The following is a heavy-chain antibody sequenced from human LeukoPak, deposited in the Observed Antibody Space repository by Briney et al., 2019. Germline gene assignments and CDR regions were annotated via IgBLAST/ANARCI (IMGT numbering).Heavy chain of an antibody. V-gene: IGHV4-38-2*01. Sequence: SETLSLTCAVSGYSISSGYYWGWIRQPPGKGLEWIGSIYHSGSTYYNPSLKSRVTISVDTSKNQFSPKLSSVTAADTAVYYCAQRVRGGNNWFGPWGQGTLVTVSS. CDR1: GYSISSGYY. CDR3: AQRVRGGNNWFGP. J-gene: IGHJ5*02. CDR2: IYHSGST. D-gene: IGHD1-1*01.